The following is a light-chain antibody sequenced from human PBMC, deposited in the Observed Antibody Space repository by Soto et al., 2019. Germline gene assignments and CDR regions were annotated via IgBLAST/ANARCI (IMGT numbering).Light chain of an antibody. V-gene: IGKV1-9*01. Sequence: DIEMTQSPSSLSTSVGETITITCRASQSISSSLNWFQHSPGKAPKLLIYAASTLESGVPSRFSATVSGTEFSLTITSLQPEDFATYYCQQLFDSPITFGQGTRLEIK. J-gene: IGKJ5*01. CDR3: QQLFDSPIT. CDR2: AAS. CDR1: QSISSS.